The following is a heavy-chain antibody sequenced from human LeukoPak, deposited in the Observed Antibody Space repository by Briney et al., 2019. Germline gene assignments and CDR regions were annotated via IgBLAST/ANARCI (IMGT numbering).Heavy chain of an antibody. Sequence: ASVKVSCKASGYTFTGYYMHWVRQAPGQGLEWMGWINPNSGGTNYAQKFQGRVTMTRDSSISTAYMELSRLRSDDTAVYYCARGVTMVRGIITNYYGMDVWGQGTTVTVSS. CDR3: ARGVTMVRGIITNYYGMDV. CDR2: INPNSGGT. J-gene: IGHJ6*02. V-gene: IGHV1-2*02. CDR1: GYTFTGYY. D-gene: IGHD3-10*01.